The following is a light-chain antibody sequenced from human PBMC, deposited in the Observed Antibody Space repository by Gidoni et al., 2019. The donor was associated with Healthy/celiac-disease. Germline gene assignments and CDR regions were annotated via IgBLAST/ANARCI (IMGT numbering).Light chain of an antibody. Sequence: QSALTQPASVSGSPGQSITISCTGTSSDVGGYNLVSWYQQHPGKAPKLMIYEGSKRPSGVSNCFSGSKSSNTASLTISGLQAEDEADYYCCSYAGSSTYVFGTGTKVTVL. CDR1: SSDVGGYNL. V-gene: IGLV2-23*01. CDR2: EGS. J-gene: IGLJ1*01. CDR3: CSYAGSSTYV.